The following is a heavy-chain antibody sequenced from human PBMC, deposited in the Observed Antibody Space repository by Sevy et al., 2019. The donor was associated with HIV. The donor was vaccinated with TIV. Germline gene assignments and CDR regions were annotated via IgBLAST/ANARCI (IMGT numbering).Heavy chain of an antibody. J-gene: IGHJ4*02. V-gene: IGHV1-2*02. CDR3: VRDDRDGYFEY. CDR2: INPDSGGP. CDR1: GYTFTGYY. Sequence: ASVKVSCKAPGYTFTGYYMHWMRQAPGQGLEWMGWINPDSGGPIYAPKFQGRVTLTRDTSISTAYMDLSRLKSDDTAVYYCVRDDRDGYFEYWGQGTLVTVS.